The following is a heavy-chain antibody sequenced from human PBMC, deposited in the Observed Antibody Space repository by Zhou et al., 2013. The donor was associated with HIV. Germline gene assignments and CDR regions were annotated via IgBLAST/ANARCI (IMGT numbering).Heavy chain of an antibody. CDR3: ARGRYDLGF. D-gene: IGHD5-12*01. V-gene: IGHV1-69*12. CDR1: EGTFRTYA. CDR2: VFPVTGNT. Sequence: QVQLVQSGAEIKKPGSSVRVSCKTSEGTFRTYAISWVRQTPGQGLEWMGGVFPVTGNTNYAQNFQGRITITVDGFTSTAYMELRSLRSDDTAVYYCARGRYDLGFWGQGTLVTVSS. J-gene: IGHJ4*02.